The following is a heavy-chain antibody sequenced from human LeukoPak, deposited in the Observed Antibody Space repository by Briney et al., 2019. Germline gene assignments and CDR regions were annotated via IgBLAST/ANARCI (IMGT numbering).Heavy chain of an antibody. CDR3: AREIVLTGYYHFDY. CDR1: GYSFTGYY. Sequence: ASVKVSCKASGYSFTGYYMHWVRQAPGQGLEWMGWISAYNGNTNYAQKLQGRVTMTTDTSTGTAYMELRSLRSDDTAVYYCAREIVLTGYYHFDYWGQGTLVTVSS. D-gene: IGHD3-9*01. V-gene: IGHV1-18*04. CDR2: ISAYNGNT. J-gene: IGHJ4*02.